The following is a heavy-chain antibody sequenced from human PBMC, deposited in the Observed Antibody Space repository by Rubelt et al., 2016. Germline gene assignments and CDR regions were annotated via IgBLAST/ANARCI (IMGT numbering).Heavy chain of an antibody. CDR1: GFRFDDYA. V-gene: IGHV3-9*01. CDR2: ISWNSGSI. J-gene: IGHJ4*02. D-gene: IGHD1-26*01. Sequence: EVQLVESGGGLAQPGRSLRLACAASGFRFDDYAMHWVRHVPGKGLEWVSGISWNSGSIEYADSVKGRFTISRDNAKSSLYLQMNSLRVEDTAIYFCAKDPSLGALPYYFDLWGRGTLVTVSS. CDR3: AKDPSLGALPYYFDL.